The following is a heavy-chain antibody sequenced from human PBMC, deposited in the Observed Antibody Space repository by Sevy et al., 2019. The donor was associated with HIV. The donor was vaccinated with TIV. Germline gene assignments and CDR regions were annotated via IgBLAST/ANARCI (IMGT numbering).Heavy chain of an antibody. J-gene: IGHJ3*02. CDR3: TRDGDSGSYAKAFDI. D-gene: IGHD1-26*01. Sequence: GGFLRLSCTASGFTFGDYAMSWVRQAPGKGLEWVGFIRSKAYGGTTEYAASVKGRFTISRDDSKSIAYLHMNSLKTEDTAVPSCTRDGDSGSYAKAFDIWGQGTMVTVSS. CDR1: GFTFGDYA. CDR2: IRSKAYGGTT. V-gene: IGHV3-49*04.